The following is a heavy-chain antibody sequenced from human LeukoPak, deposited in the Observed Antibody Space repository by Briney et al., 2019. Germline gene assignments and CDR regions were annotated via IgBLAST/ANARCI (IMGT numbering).Heavy chain of an antibody. CDR1: GFTFSSYA. V-gene: IGHV3-30-3*01. D-gene: IGHD3-22*01. CDR3: ARAHYSSFDY. J-gene: IGHJ4*02. CDR2: ISYDGSNK. Sequence: GSLRLSCAASGFTFSSYAMHWVRQAPGKGLEWVAVISYDGSNKYYADSVKGRFTISRDNSKNTLYLQSLYLQMNSLRAEDTAVYYCARAHYSSFDYWGQGTLVTVSS.